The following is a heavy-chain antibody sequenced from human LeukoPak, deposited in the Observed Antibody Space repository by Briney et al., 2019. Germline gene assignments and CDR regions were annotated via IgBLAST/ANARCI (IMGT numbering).Heavy chain of an antibody. Sequence: GASVKVSCKASGYTFTSYDINWVRQATGQGLEWMGWMNPNSGNTGYAQKFQGRVTMTRNTSISTAYMELSSLRSEDTAVYYCARGAVVPSYYYYGTDVWGQGTTVTVSS. CDR1: GYTFTSYD. CDR2: MNPNSGNT. J-gene: IGHJ6*02. V-gene: IGHV1-8*01. CDR3: ARGAVVPSYYYYGTDV. D-gene: IGHD4-23*01.